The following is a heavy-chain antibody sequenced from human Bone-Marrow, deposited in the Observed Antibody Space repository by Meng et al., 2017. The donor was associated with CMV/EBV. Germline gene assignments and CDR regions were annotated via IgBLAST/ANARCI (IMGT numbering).Heavy chain of an antibody. CDR2: IIPIFGTA. CDR1: GGTFSSYA. J-gene: IGHJ4*02. V-gene: IGHV1-69*12. Sequence: VQVVQSGGEVKKPGSSGKVPCKASGGTFSSYAISWVRQAPGQGLEWMGGIIPIFGTANYEQKFQGRVTITADESTSTAYMELSSLRSEDTAVYYCARAGGGSYPFDYWGQGTLVTVFS. CDR3: ARAGGGSYPFDY. D-gene: IGHD1-26*01.